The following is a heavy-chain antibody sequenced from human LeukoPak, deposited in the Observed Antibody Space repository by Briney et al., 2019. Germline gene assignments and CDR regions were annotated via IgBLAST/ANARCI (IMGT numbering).Heavy chain of an antibody. CDR2: IFYSGST. D-gene: IGHD6-6*01. Sequence: SETLSLTCTVSGGSISSYYWNWIRQPPGKGLEWIGYIFYSGSTNYNPSLRSRVTIFVDTSKNQFSLRLSSVTAADTAVYYCAREYSSSSGRRAFDIWGQGTMVTVSS. V-gene: IGHV4-59*08. CDR3: AREYSSSSGRRAFDI. J-gene: IGHJ3*02. CDR1: GGSISSYY.